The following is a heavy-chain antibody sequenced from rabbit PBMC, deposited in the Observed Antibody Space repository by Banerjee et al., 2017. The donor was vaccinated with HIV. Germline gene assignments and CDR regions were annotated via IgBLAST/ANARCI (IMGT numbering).Heavy chain of an antibody. D-gene: IGHD4-2*01. CDR3: ARGDAGSRYAFNL. Sequence: QEQLEESGGDLVKPEASLTLTCKASGFSFSSGYDMCWVRQAPGKGLEWIGCIYTGDGNSYHANWAKGRFTISKTSSTTGTLQMTSLTAADTATYFCARGDAGSRYAFNLWGPGTLVTVS. CDR2: IYTGDGNS. CDR1: GFSFSSGYD. V-gene: IGHV1S45*01. J-gene: IGHJ4*01.